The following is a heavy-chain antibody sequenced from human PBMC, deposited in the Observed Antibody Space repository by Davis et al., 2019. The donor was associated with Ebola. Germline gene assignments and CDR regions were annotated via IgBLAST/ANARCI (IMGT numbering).Heavy chain of an antibody. V-gene: IGHV3-11*04. CDR1: GFTFSDYY. CDR3: AREETVTTFMYIYYYYGMDV. D-gene: IGHD4-17*01. CDR2: ISSSGSTI. Sequence: GGSLRLSCAASGFTFSDYYMSWIRQAPGKGLEWVSYISSSGSTIYYADSVKGRFTISRDNSKNTLYLQMNSLRAEDTAVYYCAREETVTTFMYIYYYYGMDVWGQGTTVTVSS. J-gene: IGHJ6*02.